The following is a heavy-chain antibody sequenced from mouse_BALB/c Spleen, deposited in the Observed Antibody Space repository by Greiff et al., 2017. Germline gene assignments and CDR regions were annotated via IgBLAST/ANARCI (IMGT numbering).Heavy chain of an antibody. CDR1: GFTFSSFG. J-gene: IGHJ3*01. CDR3: ARGGGSWFAY. V-gene: IGHV5-17*02. CDR2: ISSGSSTI. Sequence: EVQLVESGGGLVQPGGSRKLSCAASGFTFSSFGMHWVRQAPEKGLEWVAYISSGSSTIYYADTVKGRFTISRDNPKNTLFLQMTSLRSEDTAMYYCARGGGSWFAYWGQGTLVTVSA.